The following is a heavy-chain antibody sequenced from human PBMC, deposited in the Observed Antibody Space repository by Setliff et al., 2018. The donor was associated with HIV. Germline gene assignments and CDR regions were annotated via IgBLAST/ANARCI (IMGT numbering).Heavy chain of an antibody. CDR1: GGSISSFSYY. Sequence: PSETLSLTCTVPGGSISSFSYYWAWIRQSPGKGLEWIGNVYHSGGTDYNPSLRSRVSISVDTSTNQFSLSLASVTAADTAVYYCTRRFEKWLAFDYWGQGTLVTVSS. CDR2: VYHSGGT. V-gene: IGHV4-39*01. CDR3: TRRFEKWLAFDY. D-gene: IGHD6-19*01. J-gene: IGHJ4*02.